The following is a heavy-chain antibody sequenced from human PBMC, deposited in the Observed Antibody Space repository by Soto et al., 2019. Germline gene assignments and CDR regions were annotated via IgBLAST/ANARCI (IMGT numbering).Heavy chain of an antibody. J-gene: IGHJ6*02. CDR3: ATASTNYYYYYGMDA. CDR1: GYSFSSYW. CDR2: IYPGDSDT. V-gene: IGHV5-51*01. Sequence: GESLKISCKGSGYSFSSYWIAWVRQMPGRGLEWMGIIYPGDSDTRYSPSFQGQVTISADKSISTAYLQWSSLKASDSAMYYCATASTNYYYYYGMDACGQGTTVTVSS.